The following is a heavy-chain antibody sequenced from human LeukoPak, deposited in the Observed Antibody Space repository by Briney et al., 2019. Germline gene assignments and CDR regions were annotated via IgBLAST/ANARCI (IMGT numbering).Heavy chain of an antibody. Sequence: PGESLRLSCAASGFTFSTYAMSWVRQAPGKGLEWVSTVCWSGASAHHGDSEKGRFTISRDNSKNMVYLQMNSLRGEDTAVYYCAKDRGKQWPNWYFDVWGRGTLVTVSS. V-gene: IGHV3-23*01. D-gene: IGHD6-19*01. CDR2: VCWSGASA. J-gene: IGHJ2*01. CDR1: GFTFSTYA. CDR3: AKDRGKQWPNWYFDV.